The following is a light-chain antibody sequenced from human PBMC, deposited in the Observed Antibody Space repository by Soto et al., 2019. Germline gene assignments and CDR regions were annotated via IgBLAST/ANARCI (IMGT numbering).Light chain of an antibody. CDR1: QGISGW. J-gene: IGKJ1*01. CDR3: QQYYSFPVT. V-gene: IGKV1-5*01. CDR2: DAS. Sequence: DVRMTQSPSTLSASVGDRVTISCRASQGISGWLAWYQQKPGKAPKLLIHDASSLQSGVPSRFSGSGSGTEFTLTIVSLQPDDFATYWCQQYYSFPVTFGQGTRVEL.